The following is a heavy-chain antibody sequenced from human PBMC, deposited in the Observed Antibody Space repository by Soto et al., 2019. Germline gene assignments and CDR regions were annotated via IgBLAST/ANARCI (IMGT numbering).Heavy chain of an antibody. V-gene: IGHV3-7*01. Sequence: GGSLRLSCAASGFTFSSYWMSWVRQAPEKGLEWVANIKQDGSEKYYVDSVKGRFTISRDNAKNSLYLQMNSLRAEDTAVYYCARVLYYYDSSGYFLFDYWGQGTLVTVYS. CDR2: IKQDGSEK. J-gene: IGHJ4*02. D-gene: IGHD3-22*01. CDR3: ARVLYYYDSSGYFLFDY. CDR1: GFTFSSYW.